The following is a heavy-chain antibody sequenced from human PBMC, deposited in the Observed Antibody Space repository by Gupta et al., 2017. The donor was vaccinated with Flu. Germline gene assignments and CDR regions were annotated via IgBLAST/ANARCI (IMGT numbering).Heavy chain of an antibody. J-gene: IGHJ6*02. V-gene: IGHV4-34*01. CDR2: INHSGST. D-gene: IGHD3-3*01. CDR1: GGSFSGYY. Sequence: QVQLQQWGAGLLKPSETLSLTCAVYGGSFSGYYWSWIRQPPGKGLEWIGEINHSGSTNYNPSLKSRVTISVDTSKNQFSLKLSSVTAADTAVYYCARGQHDDFWSGYHETYYYGMDVWGQGTTVTVSS. CDR3: ARGQHDDFWSGYHETYYYGMDV.